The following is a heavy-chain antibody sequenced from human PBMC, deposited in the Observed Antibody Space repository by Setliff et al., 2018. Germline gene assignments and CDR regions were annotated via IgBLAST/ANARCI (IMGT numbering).Heavy chain of an antibody. CDR3: ARLSGFQYIDV. V-gene: IGHV4-34*01. CDR1: SGSFSGYY. D-gene: IGHD3-3*01. J-gene: IGHJ6*03. CDR2: INHSGNT. Sequence: SETLSLTCAVYSGSFSGYYWSWIRQPPGKGLEWIGEINHSGNTNYNPSLKSRVTISVDTSKNQISLKLSSVTAADTAVYYCARLSGFQYIDVWGKGTTVTVSS.